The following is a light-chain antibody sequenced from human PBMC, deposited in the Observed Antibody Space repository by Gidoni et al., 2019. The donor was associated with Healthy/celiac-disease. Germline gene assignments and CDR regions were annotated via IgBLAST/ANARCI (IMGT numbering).Light chain of an antibody. J-gene: IGLJ1*01. V-gene: IGLV1-44*01. Sequence: QSVLTQPPSASGTPGQRVTISCSGSSSNLGSNTVNWYQQIPGTAPKLLIYSNNQRPAGVPDRFSGSKSGTSASLAISGLQSEDEADYYCAAWDDSLNGGYVFGTGTKVTVL. CDR3: AAWDDSLNGGYV. CDR2: SNN. CDR1: SSNLGSNT.